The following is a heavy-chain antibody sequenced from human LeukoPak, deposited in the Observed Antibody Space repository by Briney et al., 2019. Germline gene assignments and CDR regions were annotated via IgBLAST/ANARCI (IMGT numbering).Heavy chain of an antibody. CDR2: IRYDGSNK. D-gene: IGHD3-3*01. J-gene: IGHJ4*02. Sequence: GGSLRLSCAASEFTFSSYWMTWVRQAPGKGLEWVAFIRYDGSNKYYADSVKGRFTISRDNSKNTLYLQMNSLRAEDTAVYYCARDPYTTNYDFWSGYFDYWGQGTLVTVSS. V-gene: IGHV3-30*02. CDR3: ARDPYTTNYDFWSGYFDY. CDR1: EFTFSSYW.